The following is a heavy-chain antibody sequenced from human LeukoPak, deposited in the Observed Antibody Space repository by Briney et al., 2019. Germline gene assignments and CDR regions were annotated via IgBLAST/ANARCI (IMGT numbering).Heavy chain of an antibody. J-gene: IGHJ5*02. V-gene: IGHV3-48*04. CDR1: GFTFRSNW. D-gene: IGHD2-21*02. CDR3: ARASSYCGGDCYSWFDP. Sequence: GGSLRLSCVASGFTFRSNWMSWVRQAPGKGLEWVSYISSSGSTIYYADSVKGRFTISRDNAKNSLYLQMNSLRAEDTAVYYCARASSYCGGDCYSWFDPWGQGTLVTVSS. CDR2: ISSSGSTI.